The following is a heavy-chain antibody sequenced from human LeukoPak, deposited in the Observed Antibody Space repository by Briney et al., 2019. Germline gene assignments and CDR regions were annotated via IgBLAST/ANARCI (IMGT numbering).Heavy chain of an antibody. Sequence: GSLRLSCAASGFTFSSYWMSWVRQAPGKGLEWVANIKQDGSEKYYVDSVKGRFTISRDNAKNSLYLQMNSLRAEDTAVYYCARESQDYYGSGSHNYYYYYGMDVWGQGTAVTVSS. CDR2: IKQDGSEK. J-gene: IGHJ6*02. V-gene: IGHV3-7*01. CDR1: GFTFSSYW. CDR3: ARESQDYYGSGSHNYYYYYGMDV. D-gene: IGHD3-10*01.